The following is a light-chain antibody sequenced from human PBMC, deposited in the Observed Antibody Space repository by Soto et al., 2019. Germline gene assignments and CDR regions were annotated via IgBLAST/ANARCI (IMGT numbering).Light chain of an antibody. V-gene: IGLV2-8*01. Sequence: QSALTQPPSASGSPGQSVTISCIGTSSDVGAYNFVSWYQQHPGKAPKLMIYEVSKRPSGVPDRFSGSKSGNTASLTVSGLQGEEEADYYCSSFAGSDTWVFGGGTKLTVL. CDR3: SSFAGSDTWV. J-gene: IGLJ3*02. CDR2: EVS. CDR1: SSDVGAYNF.